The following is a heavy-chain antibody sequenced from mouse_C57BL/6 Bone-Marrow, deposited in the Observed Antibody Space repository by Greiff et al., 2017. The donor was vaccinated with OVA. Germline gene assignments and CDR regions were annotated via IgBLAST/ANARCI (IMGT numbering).Heavy chain of an antibody. V-gene: IGHV14-4*01. Sequence: EVKVVESGAELVRPGASVKLSCTASGFNIKDDYMHWVKQRPEQGLEWIGWIDPENGDTEYASKFQGKATITADTSSNTAYLQLSSLTSEDTAVYYCTLYGSSLYYFDYWGQGTTLTVSS. CDR2: IDPENGDT. CDR1: GFNIKDDY. CDR3: TLYGSSLYYFDY. D-gene: IGHD1-1*01. J-gene: IGHJ2*01.